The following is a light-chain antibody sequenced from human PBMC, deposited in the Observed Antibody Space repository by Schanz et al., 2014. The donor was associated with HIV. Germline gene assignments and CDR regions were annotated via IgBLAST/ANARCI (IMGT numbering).Light chain of an antibody. CDR1: QSISSY. CDR2: KAS. V-gene: IGKV1-5*03. J-gene: IGKJ2*01. Sequence: DIQMTQSPSSLSASVGDRVTITCRASQSISSYLNWYQQKPGKAPKLLIYKASSLESGVPSRFSGSGSVTEFTLTISSLQPDDFATYFCQQYNSFSSTFGQGTKLEIK. CDR3: QQYNSFSST.